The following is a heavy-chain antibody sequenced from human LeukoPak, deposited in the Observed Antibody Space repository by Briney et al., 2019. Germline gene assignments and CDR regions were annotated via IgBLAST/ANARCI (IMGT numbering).Heavy chain of an antibody. J-gene: IGHJ4*02. D-gene: IGHD3-10*01. CDR3: ARDNPRIGWFGELLAPSP. Sequence: GASVKVSCKASGYTFTSYGISWVRQAPGQGLEWIGWISAYNGNTNYAQKLQGRVTMTTDTSTSTAYMELRSLRSDDTAVYYCARDNPRIGWFGELLAPSPWGQGTLVTVSS. CDR2: ISAYNGNT. CDR1: GYTFTSYG. V-gene: IGHV1-18*01.